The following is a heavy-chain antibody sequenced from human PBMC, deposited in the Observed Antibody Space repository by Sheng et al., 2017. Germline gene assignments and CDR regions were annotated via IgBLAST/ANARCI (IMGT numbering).Heavy chain of an antibody. J-gene: IGHJ5*01. D-gene: IGHD1-26*01. CDR2: IKQDGSEK. V-gene: IGHV3-7*01. Sequence: EVQLVESGGDLVQPGGSLRISCAASGFIFSNYWMAWVRQAPGKGPEWVANIKQDGSEKNYVDSVKGRFTISRDNAKNSLSLHMNSLRSEESAVYYCARDAGGVLDSWG. CDR3: ARDAGGVLDS. CDR1: GFIFSNYW.